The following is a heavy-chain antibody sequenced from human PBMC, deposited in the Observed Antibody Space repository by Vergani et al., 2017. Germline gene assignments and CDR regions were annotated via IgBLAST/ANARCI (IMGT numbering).Heavy chain of an antibody. CDR3: ARGTRRGGVDC. V-gene: IGHV4-34*01. CDR1: GGSFSGYY. D-gene: IGHD3-10*01. Sequence: QVQLQQWGAGLLKPSETLSLTCAVYGGSFSGYYWSWIRQPPRKGLEWIGEINHRGSNNYNPSLKSQGTISVDTSKNQFSLKLSLVTAADTAVYYCARGTRRGGVDCWGQGTLVTVSS. J-gene: IGHJ4*02. CDR2: INHRGSN.